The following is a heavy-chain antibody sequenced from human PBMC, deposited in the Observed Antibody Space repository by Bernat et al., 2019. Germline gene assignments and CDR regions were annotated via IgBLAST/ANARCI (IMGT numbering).Heavy chain of an antibody. J-gene: IGHJ5*02. V-gene: IGHV1-8*01. Sequence: QVQLVQSGAEVKKPGASVKVSCKASGYTFTSYDINWVRQATGQGLEWMGWMNPNSGNTGYAQKFQGRVTMTRNTSIRAAYIELSSLRSEDTAVYYCARPRIAARRFGGFWFDPWGQGTLVTVSS. D-gene: IGHD6-6*01. CDR2: MNPNSGNT. CDR1: GYTFTSYD. CDR3: ARPRIAARRFGGFWFDP.